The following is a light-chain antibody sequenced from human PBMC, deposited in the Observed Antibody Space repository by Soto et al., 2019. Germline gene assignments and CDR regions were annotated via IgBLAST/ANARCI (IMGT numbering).Light chain of an antibody. V-gene: IGLV2-14*01. Sequence: QSALTQPASVSGSPGQSITISCTGTSSDVGYYDYVSWYQQHPGKAPKLVIYEVSYRPSGVSNRFSGSKYGNTASLTISGLQAEDEADYYCTSYTSSSTYVFGTGTKLTVL. CDR1: SSDVGYYDY. J-gene: IGLJ1*01. CDR3: TSYTSSSTYV. CDR2: EVS.